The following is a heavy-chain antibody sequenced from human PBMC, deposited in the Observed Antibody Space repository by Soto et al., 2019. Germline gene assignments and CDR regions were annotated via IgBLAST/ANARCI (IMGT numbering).Heavy chain of an antibody. D-gene: IGHD3-22*01. CDR3: ARDRPSFDSSGYGAFDI. CDR1: GYTFTSYG. CDR2: ISAYNGNT. V-gene: IGHV1-18*01. Sequence: ASVKVSCKASGYTFTSYGISWVRQAPGQGLEWMGWISAYNGNTNYAQKLQGRVTMTTDTSTSTAYMELRSLRSDDTALYYCARDRPSFDSSGYGAFDIWGQGTMVTVSS. J-gene: IGHJ3*02.